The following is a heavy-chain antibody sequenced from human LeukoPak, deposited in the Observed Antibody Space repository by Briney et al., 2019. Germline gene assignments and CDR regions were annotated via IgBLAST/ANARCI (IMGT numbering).Heavy chain of an antibody. Sequence: ASVKVSCKVSGYTLTELSMHWVRQAPGQGLEWMEWISAYNANTNYAQKFQGRVTLTTDTSTSTAYMELRSLRSDDTAVYYCARARKYYDSCGYDYWGQGTLVTVSS. D-gene: IGHD3-22*01. V-gene: IGHV1-18*01. CDR3: ARARKYYDSCGYDY. J-gene: IGHJ4*02. CDR2: ISAYNANT. CDR1: GYTLTELS.